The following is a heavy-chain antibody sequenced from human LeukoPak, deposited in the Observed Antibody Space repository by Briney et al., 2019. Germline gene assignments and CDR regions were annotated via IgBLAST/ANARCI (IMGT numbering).Heavy chain of an antibody. CDR2: IYYSGST. CDR3: ARELYDSSGYLDAFDI. D-gene: IGHD3-22*01. J-gene: IGHJ3*02. Sequence: SETLSLTCTVSGGSISSYYWSWIRQPPGKGLEWIGYIYYSGSTNYNPSLKSRVTISVDTSKNQFSLKLSSVTAADTAVYYCARELYDSSGYLDAFDIWGQGTMVAVSS. V-gene: IGHV4-59*01. CDR1: GGSISSYY.